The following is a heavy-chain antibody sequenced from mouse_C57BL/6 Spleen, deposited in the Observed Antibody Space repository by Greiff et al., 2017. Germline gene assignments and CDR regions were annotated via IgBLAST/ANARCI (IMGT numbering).Heavy chain of an antibody. CDR3: ARVGSNYRGFAD. J-gene: IGHJ3*01. CDR1: GFTFSSYA. CDR2: ISDGGSYT. D-gene: IGHD2-5*01. V-gene: IGHV5-4*01. Sequence: EVQGVESGGGLVKPGGSLKLSCAASGFTFSSYAMSWVRQTPEKRLEWVATISDGGSYTYYPDNVKGRFTIARDNAKNNLYLQMSHLKSEDTAMYYCARVGSNYRGFADWGQGTLVTVSA.